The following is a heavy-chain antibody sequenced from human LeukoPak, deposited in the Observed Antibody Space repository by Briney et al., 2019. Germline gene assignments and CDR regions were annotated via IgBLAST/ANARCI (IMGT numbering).Heavy chain of an antibody. J-gene: IGHJ3*02. CDR1: GYTFTGYY. V-gene: IGHV1-46*01. D-gene: IGHD3-22*01. CDR2: INPSGGST. CDR3: ARAPLDSSGYYYGNDAFDI. Sequence: ASVKVSCKASGYTFTGYYMHWVRQAPGQGLEWMGIINPSGGSTSYAQKFQGRVTMTRDMSTSTVYMELSSLRSEDTAVYYCARAPLDSSGYYYGNDAFDIWGQGTMVTVSS.